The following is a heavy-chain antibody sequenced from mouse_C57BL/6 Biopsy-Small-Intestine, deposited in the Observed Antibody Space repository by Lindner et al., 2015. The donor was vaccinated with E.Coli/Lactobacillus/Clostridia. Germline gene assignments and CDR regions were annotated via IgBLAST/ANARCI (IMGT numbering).Heavy chain of an antibody. J-gene: IGHJ1*01. D-gene: IGHD3-1*01. CDR1: GYNFADYY. V-gene: IGHV14-4*02. CDR2: INPKNGGT. Sequence: SVKVSCKSSGYNFADYYVHWVRQAPGQGLEWMGWINPKNGGTYYAPKFQGRVSMASDSSISTVYMELSGLRSDDSGVFYCARDLNTEDIWTPYPGVWGQGTTVTVSS. CDR3: ARDLNTEDIWTPYPGV.